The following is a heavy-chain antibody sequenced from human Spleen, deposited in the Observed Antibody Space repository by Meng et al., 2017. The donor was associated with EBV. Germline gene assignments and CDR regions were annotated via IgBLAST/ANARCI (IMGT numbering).Heavy chain of an antibody. Sequence: QVPLVQSGAEVKEPXXAVKVSCKASGYTFSGAYIHWVRQAPGQGLQWMGRIDPNSGDTNYAHNFQGRVTMTRDTPINTAYMELSRLRSDDTALFFCARGVTTPDYWGQGTLVTVSS. CDR1: GYTFSGAY. D-gene: IGHD4-17*01. J-gene: IGHJ4*02. CDR3: ARGVTTPDY. CDR2: IDPNSGDT. V-gene: IGHV1-2*06.